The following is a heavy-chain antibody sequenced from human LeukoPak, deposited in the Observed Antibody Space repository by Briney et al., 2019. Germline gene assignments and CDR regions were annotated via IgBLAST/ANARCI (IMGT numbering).Heavy chain of an antibody. J-gene: IGHJ4*02. V-gene: IGHV3-30*18. D-gene: IGHD3-10*01. CDR3: AKEVDGSGSYPDY. Sequence: GGSLRLSCAASGFTFSSYGMHWVRQAPGKGLEWVAVISYDGSNKYYADSVKGRFTISRDNSKNTLYLQMTSLRAEDTAVYYCAKEVDGSGSYPDYWGQGTLVTVSS. CDR1: GFTFSSYG. CDR2: ISYDGSNK.